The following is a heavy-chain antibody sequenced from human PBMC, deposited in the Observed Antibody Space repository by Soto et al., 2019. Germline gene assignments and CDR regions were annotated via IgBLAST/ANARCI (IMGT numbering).Heavy chain of an antibody. CDR1: GGAISSSSYY. CDR2: IYYSGST. Sequence: LSLTCTVSGGAISSSSYYWGWIRQPPGKGLEWIGSIYYSGSTYYNPSLKSRVTISVDTSKNQFSLKLSSVTAADTAVYYCARHAVGATTDYFDYWGQGTLVTVSS. J-gene: IGHJ4*02. D-gene: IGHD1-26*01. V-gene: IGHV4-39*01. CDR3: ARHAVGATTDYFDY.